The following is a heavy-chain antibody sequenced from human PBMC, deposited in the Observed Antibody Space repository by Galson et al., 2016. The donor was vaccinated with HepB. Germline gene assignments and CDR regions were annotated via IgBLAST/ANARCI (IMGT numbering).Heavy chain of an antibody. Sequence: SCKASGYTFTDYYMHWVRQAPGQGLEWMGWINPNSGGTNYAQKFQGRVTMTRATSISTAYMELSGLKSDDTAVYYCARVFTMVRGVTNTFYYYGMDVWGQGTPVTVSS. V-gene: IGHV1-2*02. CDR1: GYTFTDYY. CDR2: INPNSGGT. D-gene: IGHD3-10*01. J-gene: IGHJ6*02. CDR3: ARVFTMVRGVTNTFYYYGMDV.